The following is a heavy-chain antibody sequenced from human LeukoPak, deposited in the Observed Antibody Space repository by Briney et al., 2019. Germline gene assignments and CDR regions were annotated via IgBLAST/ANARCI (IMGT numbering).Heavy chain of an antibody. D-gene: IGHD2-15*01. Sequence: GGSLRLSCAASGFTVSNNYMSWVRQAPGKGLEWVGRFKSKTDGGTTDYVAPVKGRFTISGDDSKSTLYLQLNSLKTEDTAVYYCTTGGGCSGGSCYPFDYWGQGTLVTVSS. CDR1: GFTVSNNY. J-gene: IGHJ4*02. V-gene: IGHV3-15*01. CDR2: FKSKTDGGTT. CDR3: TTGGGCSGGSCYPFDY.